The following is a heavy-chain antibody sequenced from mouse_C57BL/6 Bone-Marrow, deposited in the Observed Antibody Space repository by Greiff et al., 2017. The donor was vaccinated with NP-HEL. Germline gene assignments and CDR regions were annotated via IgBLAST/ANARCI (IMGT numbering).Heavy chain of an antibody. Sequence: EVQLQQSGPELVKPGDSVKISCKASGYSFTGYFMNWVMQSHGKSLEWIGRINPYNGDTFYNQKFKGKATLTVDKSSSAAHMELRSLTSDDSAVYYCAISYGAWFAYWGQGTLVTVSA. V-gene: IGHV1-20*01. CDR1: GYSFTGYF. J-gene: IGHJ3*01. D-gene: IGHD1-1*01. CDR3: AISYGAWFAY. CDR2: INPYNGDT.